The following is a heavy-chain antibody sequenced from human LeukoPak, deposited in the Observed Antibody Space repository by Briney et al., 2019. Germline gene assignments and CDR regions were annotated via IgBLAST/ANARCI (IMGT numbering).Heavy chain of an antibody. J-gene: IGHJ5*02. CDR1: GFSFEDYG. V-gene: IGHV3-9*01. Sequence: PGRSLRLSCAASGFSFEDYGMHWVRQVPGKGLEWVSGISWHSESIGYGDSVKGRFTISRDNAKNSLYLQMNSLRVEDTALYYCAKDMSAIAVGGIIDLWGQGTLVTVSS. D-gene: IGHD6-19*01. CDR2: ISWHSESI. CDR3: AKDMSAIAVGGIIDL.